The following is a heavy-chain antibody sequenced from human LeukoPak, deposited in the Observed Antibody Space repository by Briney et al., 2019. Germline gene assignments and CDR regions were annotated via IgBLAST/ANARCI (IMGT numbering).Heavy chain of an antibody. CDR2: ISSSSSTI. V-gene: IGHV3-48*04. J-gene: IGHJ4*02. Sequence: GGSLRLSCAASGFTFSSYSMNWVRQAPGKGLEWVSYISSSSSTIYYADSVKGRFTISRDNAKNSLYLQMNSLRAEDTAVYYCARDRIAAAGYGFDYWGQGTLVTVSS. D-gene: IGHD6-13*01. CDR3: ARDRIAAAGYGFDY. CDR1: GFTFSSYS.